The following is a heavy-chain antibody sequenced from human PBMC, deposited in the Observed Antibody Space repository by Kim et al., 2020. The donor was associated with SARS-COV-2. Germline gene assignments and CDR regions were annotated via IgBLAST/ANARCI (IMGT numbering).Heavy chain of an antibody. Sequence: GGSLRLSCAASGFTFSNYRMKWLRQAPGKGLEWVSYISTSSRTIYYGDSVKGRFTISRDNAQNSLDLHMNSLRDEDTAVYYCARDSYYYGSGGDYYVMDVWGQGTTVIVSS. CDR3: ARDSYYYGSGGDYYVMDV. CDR2: ISTSSRTI. J-gene: IGHJ6*02. CDR1: GFTFSNYR. D-gene: IGHD3-10*01. V-gene: IGHV3-48*02.